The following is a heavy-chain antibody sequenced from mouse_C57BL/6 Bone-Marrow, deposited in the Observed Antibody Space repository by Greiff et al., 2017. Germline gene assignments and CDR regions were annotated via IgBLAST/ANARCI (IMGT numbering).Heavy chain of an antibody. CDR3: AREGLLRAWFAY. Sequence: QVQLQQPGAELVMPGASVKLSCKASGYTFTSYWMHWVKQRPGPGLEWIGEIDPSDSYTNYNQKFKGKSTLTVDKSSSTAYMQLSSLTSEDSAVYYWAREGLLRAWFAYWGQGTLVTVSA. CDR1: GYTFTSYW. D-gene: IGHD1-1*01. V-gene: IGHV1-69*01. J-gene: IGHJ3*01. CDR2: IDPSDSYT.